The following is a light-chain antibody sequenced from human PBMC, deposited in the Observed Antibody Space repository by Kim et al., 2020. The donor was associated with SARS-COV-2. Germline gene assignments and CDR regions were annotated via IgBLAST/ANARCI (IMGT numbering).Light chain of an antibody. V-gene: IGKV1-39*01. CDR2: AAS. CDR3: QQSYSTPPIT. CDR1: QNISIY. Sequence: DIQMTQSPSSLSASVGDRVTITCRASQNISIYLTWYQQKPGKAPKLLIYAASSLQSGVPSRFSGSGSGTDFTLTISSLQPEDFATYYCQQSYSTPPITFGQGTRLEIK. J-gene: IGKJ5*01.